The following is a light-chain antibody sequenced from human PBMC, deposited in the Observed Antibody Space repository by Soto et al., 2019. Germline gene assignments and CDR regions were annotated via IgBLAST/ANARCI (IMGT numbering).Light chain of an antibody. CDR2: AAS. Sequence: EIVMTQSPATLSLSPGERATLSCRASQSISSYLTWYQQKPGQAPRLLIFAASKRATCIPARFSGSGYGTDFTLTISSLEPEDFAVYYCQQRDNWPITFGQGTRLESK. V-gene: IGKV3-11*01. CDR3: QQRDNWPIT. CDR1: QSISSY. J-gene: IGKJ5*01.